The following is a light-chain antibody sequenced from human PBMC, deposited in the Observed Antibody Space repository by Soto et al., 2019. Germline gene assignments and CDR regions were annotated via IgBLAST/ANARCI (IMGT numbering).Light chain of an antibody. Sequence: DIQMTQSPSSVSASVGDRVTLTCRASQGVSDWVAWYQQKPGEAPKLLIYGSSSLLSGVPSRFSGTRSGTDFTLTISRLQPEDFATYYCQQANSYPWTFGQGTKVDIK. V-gene: IGKV1-12*01. CDR1: QGVSDW. CDR3: QQANSYPWT. J-gene: IGKJ1*01. CDR2: GSS.